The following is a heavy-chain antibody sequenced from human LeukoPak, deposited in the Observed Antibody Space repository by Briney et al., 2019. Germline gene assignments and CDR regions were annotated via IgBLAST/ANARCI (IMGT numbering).Heavy chain of an antibody. J-gene: IGHJ6*02. CDR1: GYTFTSYA. V-gene: IGHV1-3*01. D-gene: IGHD6-13*01. CDR2: INAGNGNT. CDR3: ARDHEEYSSSWYPYYYYGMDV. Sequence: ASVKVSCKASGYTFTSYAMHWVRQAPGQRLEWMGWINAGNGNTKYSQKFQGRVTITRDTSASTAYMELSSLRSEDTAVYYCARDHEEYSSSWYPYYYYGMDVWGQGTTVTVSS.